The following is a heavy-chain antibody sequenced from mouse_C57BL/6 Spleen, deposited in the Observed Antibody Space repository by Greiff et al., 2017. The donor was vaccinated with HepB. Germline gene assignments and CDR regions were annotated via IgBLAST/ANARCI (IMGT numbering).Heavy chain of an antibody. CDR2: IDPANGDT. CDR3: TRTTGVDYFDY. CDR1: GFTFTDAY. V-gene: IGHV14-4*01. J-gene: IGHJ2*01. D-gene: IGHD1-3*01. Sequence: VQLQQSGAELVRPGASVQLSCTASGFTFTDAYMPWLKQRPEQGLEWIELIDPANGDTEYASKFQGKATITADTSSNTAYLQLSSLTSEDTDVYYCTRTTGVDYFDYWGQGTTLTVSS.